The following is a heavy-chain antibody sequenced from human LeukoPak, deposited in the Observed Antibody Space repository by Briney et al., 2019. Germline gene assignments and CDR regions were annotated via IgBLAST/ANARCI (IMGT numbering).Heavy chain of an antibody. CDR2: INHSGST. D-gene: IGHD2-21*01. V-gene: IGHV4-34*01. CDR3: ARVLVTEVMAFDY. Sequence: SETLSLTCAVYGGSFSVYYWSWIRQPPGKGLEWIGEINHSGSTNYNPSLKSRVTISVDTSKNQFSLKLSSVTAADTAVYYCARVLVTEVMAFDYWGQGTLVTVSS. J-gene: IGHJ4*02. CDR1: GGSFSVYY.